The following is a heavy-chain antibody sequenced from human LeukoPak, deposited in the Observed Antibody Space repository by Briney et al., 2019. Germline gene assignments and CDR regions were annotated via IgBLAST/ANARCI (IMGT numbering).Heavy chain of an antibody. V-gene: IGHV1-2*02. D-gene: IGHD5-12*01. CDR1: GYTFTGYY. CDR3: ATSARRGYSGYGANY. CDR2: INPNSGGT. Sequence: GASVQVTCKASGYTFTGYYMHWVRQAPGQGLEWMGWINPNSGGTNYAQKFQGRVTMTSGTSISTAYMELSRLRSDDTAVYYCATSARRGYSGYGANYWGQGTLVTASS. J-gene: IGHJ4*02.